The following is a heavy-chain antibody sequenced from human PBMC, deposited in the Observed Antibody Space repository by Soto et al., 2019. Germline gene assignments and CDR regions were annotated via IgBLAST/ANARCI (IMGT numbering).Heavy chain of an antibody. V-gene: IGHV3-30-3*01. D-gene: IGHD1-1*01. CDR1: WFLFYGFG. J-gene: IGHJ6*02. CDR3: ARDRLRYNWNDFPYYYCGMDV. CDR2: ISYDGSNK. Sequence: SWGGPRPSCFVPWFLFYGFGLHWGPPGPRQGGGGGAAISYDGSNKYYADSVKGRFTISRDNSKNTLYLQMNSLRAEDTAVYYCARDRLRYNWNDFPYYYCGMDVWGQGTTVTVSS.